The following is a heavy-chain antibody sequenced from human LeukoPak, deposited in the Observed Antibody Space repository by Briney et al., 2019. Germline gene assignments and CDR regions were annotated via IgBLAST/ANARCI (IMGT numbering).Heavy chain of an antibody. D-gene: IGHD3-10*01. CDR3: ARVPYYYGSGSYYDSGFDY. CDR1: GFTFSSYS. Sequence: GGSLRLSCAASGFTFSSYSMNWVRQAPGKGLEWVSYISSSSSTIYYADSVKGRFTISRDNAKNSLYLQMNSLRAEDTAVYYCARVPYYYGSGSYYDSGFDYWGQGTLVTVSS. J-gene: IGHJ4*02. V-gene: IGHV3-48*01. CDR2: ISSSSSTI.